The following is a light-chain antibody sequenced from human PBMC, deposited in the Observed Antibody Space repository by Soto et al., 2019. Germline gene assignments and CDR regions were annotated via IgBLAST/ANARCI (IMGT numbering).Light chain of an antibody. CDR1: QSISTW. V-gene: IGKV1-5*01. J-gene: IGKJ1*01. Sequence: DIQMTQSPSTLSASVGDRVTIAFRASQSISTWLAWYQQKPGKAPKLLIYDASSLESGVPSRFSGSGSGTEFTLTISSLQPEDFASYYCQQYNSYSTFGHGTKV. CDR2: DAS. CDR3: QQYNSYST.